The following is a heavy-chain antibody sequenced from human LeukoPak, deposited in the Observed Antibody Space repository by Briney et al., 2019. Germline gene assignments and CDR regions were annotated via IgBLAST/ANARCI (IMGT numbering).Heavy chain of an antibody. J-gene: IGHJ4*02. CDR2: ISSSSSTI. CDR1: GFSFSTYT. V-gene: IGHV3-48*02. CDR3: ARARRYRSSWYHDY. Sequence: GGSLRLSCAASGFSFSTYTMNWVRQAPGKGLDWVSYISSSSSTIYYADSVKGRFTISRDSANNSLYLQMNSLRDEDTAVYYCARARRYRSSWYHDYWGQGSLVTVSS. D-gene: IGHD6-13*01.